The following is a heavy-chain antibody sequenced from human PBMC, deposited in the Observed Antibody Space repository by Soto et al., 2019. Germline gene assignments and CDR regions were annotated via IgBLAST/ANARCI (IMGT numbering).Heavy chain of an antibody. V-gene: IGHV3-48*02. Sequence: GGSLRLSCAASGFTFSSYSMNWVRQAPGKGLEWVSYISSSSSTIYYADSVKGRFTISRDNAKNSLYLQMNSLRDEDTAVYYCARDKIQYYYDSSGYYLDYWGQGTLVTVSS. CDR1: GFTFSSYS. J-gene: IGHJ4*02. CDR2: ISSSSSTI. CDR3: ARDKIQYYYDSSGYYLDY. D-gene: IGHD3-22*01.